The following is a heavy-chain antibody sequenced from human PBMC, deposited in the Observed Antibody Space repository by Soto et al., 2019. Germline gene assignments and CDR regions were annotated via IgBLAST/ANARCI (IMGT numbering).Heavy chain of an antibody. Sequence: SETLSLTCTFSGGSISSYYWSWIRQPPGKGLEWIGYIYYSGSTNYNPSLKSRVTISVDTSKNQFSLKLSSVTAADTAVYYCARRNYGDFYNWFDPWGQGTLVTVS. CDR3: ARRNYGDFYNWFDP. CDR1: GGSISSYY. D-gene: IGHD4-17*01. V-gene: IGHV4-59*08. CDR2: IYYSGST. J-gene: IGHJ5*02.